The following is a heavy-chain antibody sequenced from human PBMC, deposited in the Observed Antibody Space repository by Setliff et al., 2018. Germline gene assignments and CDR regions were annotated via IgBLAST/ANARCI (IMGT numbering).Heavy chain of an antibody. CDR1: GFTFSSYS. J-gene: IGHJ4*02. Sequence: GGSLRLSCAASGFTFSSYSMNWVRRAPGKGLEWVSSISSSSSYIYYADSVKGRFTISRDNSKNTLYLQMNSLRAEDTAVYYCAKDGSGSYDYLDYWGQGALVTVSS. CDR3: AKDGSGSYDYLDY. CDR2: ISSSSSYI. V-gene: IGHV3-21*04. D-gene: IGHD6-13*01.